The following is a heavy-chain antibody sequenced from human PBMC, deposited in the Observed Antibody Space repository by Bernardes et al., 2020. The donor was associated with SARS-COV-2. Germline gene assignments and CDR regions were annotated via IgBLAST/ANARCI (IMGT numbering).Heavy chain of an antibody. D-gene: IGHD2-15*01. J-gene: IGHJ4*02. CDR3: AKEGGDLVVVAATFDY. CDR2: ISGSGGST. Sequence: GGSLRLSCAASEFTFSSYAMSWVRQAPGKGLEWVSSISGSGGSTYYADSVKGRFTISRDNSKNTLYLQMNSLRAEDTAVYYCAKEGGDLVVVAATFDYWGQGTLVTVSS. V-gene: IGHV3-23*01. CDR1: EFTFSSYA.